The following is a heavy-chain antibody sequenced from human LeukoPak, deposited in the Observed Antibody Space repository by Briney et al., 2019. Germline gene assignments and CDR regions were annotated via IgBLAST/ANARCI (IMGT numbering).Heavy chain of an antibody. CDR3: AVYCSSTSCYGGAFDI. Sequence: KTSETLSLTCTVSGGSISSSSYYWGWIRQPPGKGLEWIGSIYYSGSTYYNPSLKIRVTISVDTSKNQFSLTLSSVTAADTAVYYCAVYCSSTSCYGGAFDIWGQGTMVTVSS. CDR2: IYYSGST. V-gene: IGHV4-39*01. J-gene: IGHJ3*02. D-gene: IGHD2-2*01. CDR1: GGSISSSSYY.